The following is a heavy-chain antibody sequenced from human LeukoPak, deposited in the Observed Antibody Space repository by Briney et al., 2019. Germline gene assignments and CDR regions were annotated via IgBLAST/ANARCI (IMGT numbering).Heavy chain of an antibody. J-gene: IGHJ4*02. V-gene: IGHV3-48*04. CDR3: ARSEY. Sequence: GGSLRLSCAASGFTFSSYSMNWVRQAPGKGLEWVSYISSSGSGVYYADSVKGRFTISRDNAKNSLYLQMSSLRAEDTAVYYCARSEYWGQGTLVTVSS. CDR2: ISSSGSGV. CDR1: GFTFSSYS. D-gene: IGHD1-14*01.